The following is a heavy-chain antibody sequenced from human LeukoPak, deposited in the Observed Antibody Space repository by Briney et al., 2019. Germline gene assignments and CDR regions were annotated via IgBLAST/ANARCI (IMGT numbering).Heavy chain of an antibody. D-gene: IGHD6-13*01. Sequence: ASVKVSCKMSGYTLTELSMHWVRQAPGRGVEWVGGFDLEDGETIYAQKYQGRVTMTEDTSTDTAYMELSSLRSEDTAVYYCAPQPPYSSSWYGWFDPWVQGTLVTVSS. V-gene: IGHV1-24*01. CDR1: GYTLTELS. J-gene: IGHJ5*02. CDR3: APQPPYSSSWYGWFDP. CDR2: FDLEDGET.